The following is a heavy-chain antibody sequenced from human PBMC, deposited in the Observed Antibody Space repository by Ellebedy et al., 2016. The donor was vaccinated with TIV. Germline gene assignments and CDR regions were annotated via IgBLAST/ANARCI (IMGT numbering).Heavy chain of an antibody. CDR1: GYTFTGYY. J-gene: IGHJ4*02. CDR2: INPNSGGT. Sequence: ASVKVSCKASGYTFTGYYMHWVRQAPGQGLGWMGWINPNSGGTNYAQKFQGRVTITADESTSTAYMELSSLRSEDAAVYYCAREPYSGYGPAFDYWGQGTLVTVSS. CDR3: AREPYSGYGPAFDY. V-gene: IGHV1-2*02. D-gene: IGHD5-12*01.